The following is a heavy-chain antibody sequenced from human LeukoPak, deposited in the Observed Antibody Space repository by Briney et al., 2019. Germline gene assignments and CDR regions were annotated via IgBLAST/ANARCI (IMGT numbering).Heavy chain of an antibody. J-gene: IGHJ4*02. CDR3: ARDPGPIRFLEWLPPHMEC. CDR1: GYTFTGYY. V-gene: IGHV1-2*02. CDR2: INPNSGGT. D-gene: IGHD3-3*01. Sequence: ASVKVSCKASGYTFTGYYMHWVRQAPGQGLEWMGWINPNSGGTNYAQKFQGRVTMTRDTSISTAYMELSRLRSDDTAVYYCARDPGPIRFLEWLPPHMECWGQGTLVTVSS.